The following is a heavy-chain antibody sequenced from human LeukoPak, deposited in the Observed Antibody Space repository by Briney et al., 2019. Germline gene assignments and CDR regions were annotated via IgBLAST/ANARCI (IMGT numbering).Heavy chain of an antibody. CDR3: AKEGGAITDYYYYAMDV. CDR2: INPNSGGT. J-gene: IGHJ6*02. CDR1: GYTFTDYY. D-gene: IGHD2-21*01. V-gene: IGHV1-2*02. Sequence: ASVKVSCKASGYTFTDYYVHWVRQAPGQGLEWMGWINPNSGGTNYAQKFQGRVTMTRDTSISTAYMEVSRVRSDDTAVYYCAKEGGAITDYYYYAMDVWGQGTTVTVSS.